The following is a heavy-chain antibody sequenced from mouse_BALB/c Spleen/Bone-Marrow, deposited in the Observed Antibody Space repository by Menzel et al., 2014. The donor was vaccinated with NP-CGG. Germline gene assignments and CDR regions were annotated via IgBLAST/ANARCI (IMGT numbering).Heavy chain of an antibody. CDR2: IHHSGST. CDR1: GYSITSGYS. Sequence: EVMLVESGPDLVKPSQSLSLTCTVTGYSITSGYSWHWIRQVPGNKLEWMGYIHHSGSTNYNPSLRSRISIARDTSKNQFFLHLNSVTTEDTATYYCTSYGNYWYFDVWGAGTTVTVSS. D-gene: IGHD2-1*01. J-gene: IGHJ1*01. CDR3: TSYGNYWYFDV. V-gene: IGHV3-1*02.